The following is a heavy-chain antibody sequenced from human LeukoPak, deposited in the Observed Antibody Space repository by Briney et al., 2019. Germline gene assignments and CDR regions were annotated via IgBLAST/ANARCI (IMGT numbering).Heavy chain of an antibody. V-gene: IGHV4-59*01. CDR3: ARVLTGYCSSTSCYRPMYWFDP. D-gene: IGHD2-2*01. CDR1: APSISSYY. Sequence: SESMSLTCTVSAPSISSYYWSWIRQPPGKGLEWIGYIYYRGSTNYNPSLKSRVTISVDTSKSQCSLKLSSVTAADTAVYYCARVLTGYCSSTSCYRPMYWFDPWGQGTLVTVSS. J-gene: IGHJ5*02. CDR2: IYYRGST.